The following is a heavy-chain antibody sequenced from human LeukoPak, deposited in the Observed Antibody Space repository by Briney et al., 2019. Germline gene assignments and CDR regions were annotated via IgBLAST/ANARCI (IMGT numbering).Heavy chain of an antibody. Sequence: SETLSLTCTVSGGSISSYYWSWIRQPAGKGLEWIGRIYTSGSTNYNPSLKSRVTMSVGTSKNQFSLKLSSVTAADTAVYYCARGARVTAAGTSGYFQHWGQGTLVTVSS. CDR3: ARGARVTAAGTSGYFQH. CDR1: GGSISSYY. J-gene: IGHJ1*01. D-gene: IGHD6-13*01. V-gene: IGHV4-4*07. CDR2: IYTSGST.